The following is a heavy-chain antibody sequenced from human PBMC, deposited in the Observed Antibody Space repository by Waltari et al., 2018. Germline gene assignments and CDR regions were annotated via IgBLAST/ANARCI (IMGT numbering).Heavy chain of an antibody. CDR3: ATPGDYYGSGSYDY. Sequence: QVQLVQSGAEVKKPGASVKVSCEVSGYTLTDVSMHWHRQAPGKGLSWVRGAPAKGLEWMEGFVPEDGETIYAQKFQGRVTMTEDTSTDTAYMELSSLRSEDTAVYYWATPGDYYGSGSYDYWGQGNLVTVSS. CDR1: GYTLTDVS. CDR2: FVPEDGET. D-gene: IGHD3-10*01. V-gene: IGHV1-24*01. J-gene: IGHJ4*02.